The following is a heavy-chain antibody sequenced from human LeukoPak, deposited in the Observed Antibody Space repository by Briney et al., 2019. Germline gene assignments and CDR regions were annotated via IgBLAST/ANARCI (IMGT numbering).Heavy chain of an antibody. D-gene: IGHD3-3*01. CDR2: INPSGGST. V-gene: IGHV1-46*01. Sequence: ASAKVSCKASGYTFTSYYMHWVRQAPGQGLEWMGIINPSGGSTSYAQKFQGRVTMTRDTSTSTVYMELSSLRSEDTAVYYCAKGSLRWLWSGYGGLHMDVWGKGTTVTVSS. CDR1: GYTFTSYY. J-gene: IGHJ6*03. CDR3: AKGSLRWLWSGYGGLHMDV.